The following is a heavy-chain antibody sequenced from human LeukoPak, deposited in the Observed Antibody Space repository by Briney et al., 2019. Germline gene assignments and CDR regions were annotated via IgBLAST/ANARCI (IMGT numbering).Heavy chain of an antibody. CDR1: GGSISSYY. D-gene: IGHD6-13*01. Sequence: SETLSLTCTISGGSISSYYWSWIRQPPGKGLEWIGYIYYSGSTNYNPSLKSRVTISVDTSKNQFSLKLSSVTAADTAVYYCARDRVGQQLVGRNYYYYYMDVWGKGTTVTISS. CDR3: ARDRVGQQLVGRNYYYYYMDV. J-gene: IGHJ6*03. V-gene: IGHV4-59*01. CDR2: IYYSGST.